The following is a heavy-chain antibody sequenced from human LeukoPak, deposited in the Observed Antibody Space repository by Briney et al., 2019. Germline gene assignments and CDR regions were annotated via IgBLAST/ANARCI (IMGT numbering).Heavy chain of an antibody. CDR2: ISAYNGNT. V-gene: IGHV1-18*01. D-gene: IGHD1-26*01. CDR3: ARGVVGATFLPVD. Sequence: GASVKVSCKASGYTFTSYGITWVRQAPGQGLEWTGWISAYNGNTNYAQKLQGRVTMTTVTSTSTAYMELRSLRSDDTAVYYCARGVVGATFLPVDWGQGTLVTVSS. CDR1: GYTFTSYG. J-gene: IGHJ4*02.